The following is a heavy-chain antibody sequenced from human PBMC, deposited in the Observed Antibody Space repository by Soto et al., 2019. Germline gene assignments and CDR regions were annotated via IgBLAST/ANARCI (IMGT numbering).Heavy chain of an antibody. CDR1: GFTFSSYG. D-gene: IGHD6-19*01. V-gene: IGHV3-30*18. CDR3: AKDRNQWLVRYFFDY. J-gene: IGHJ4*02. CDR2: MSYDGSSK. Sequence: QVQLVESGGGVVQPGRSLRLSCAASGFTFSSYGMHWVRQAPGKGLEWVAVMSYDGSSKYYADSVKGRFIISRDNSKNILYLQMNSLRGEDSAVYYCAKDRNQWLVRYFFDYWGQGTLVTVSS.